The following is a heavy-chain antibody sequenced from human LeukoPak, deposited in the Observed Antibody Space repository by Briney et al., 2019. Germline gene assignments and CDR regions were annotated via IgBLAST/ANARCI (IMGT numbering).Heavy chain of an antibody. V-gene: IGHV3-7*01. J-gene: IGHJ3*02. CDR2: LKQDGSQT. D-gene: IGHD6-13*01. CDR1: GVTFSMYW. CDR3: ARGGTYDI. Sequence: RGGSLRLSCVVSGVTFSMYWVTWCRRALGKGLEWAANLKQDGSQTNYVDSVKGRFTISRDNAKKALYLQMNSLRGEDTAVYYCARGGTYDIWGQGTRVTVSS.